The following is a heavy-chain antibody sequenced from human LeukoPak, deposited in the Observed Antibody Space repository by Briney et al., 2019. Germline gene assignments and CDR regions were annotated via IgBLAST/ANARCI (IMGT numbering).Heavy chain of an antibody. CDR3: ARAYDDRKGDFDY. Sequence: PGGSLRLSCSASGFTFSSYWMHWVRQAPGKGLVWVSRINSDGRSTTYAYSVKGRFTISRDNAKNTLYLQMNRLRVTDTAVYYCARAYDDRKGDFDYWGQGTPVTVSS. V-gene: IGHV3-74*01. D-gene: IGHD3-3*01. CDR2: INSDGRST. CDR1: GFTFSSYW. J-gene: IGHJ4*02.